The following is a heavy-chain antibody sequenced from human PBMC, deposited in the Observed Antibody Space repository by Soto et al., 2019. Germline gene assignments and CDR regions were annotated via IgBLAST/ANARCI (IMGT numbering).Heavy chain of an antibody. CDR2: ISTDGSDT. CDR3: ARGVLSRYGLGDP. V-gene: IGHV3-74*01. D-gene: IGHD5-18*01. J-gene: IGHJ5*02. Sequence: EMQLVESGGGLVQTGGSLRLSCAASGFTFSSSWMHWVRQVPGKGLVWVSRISTDGSDTYYADSVKGRFTISRDNAKNTLYLQMNSLRAEDTAVYYCARGVLSRYGLGDPWGQGTLVTVSS. CDR1: GFTFSSSW.